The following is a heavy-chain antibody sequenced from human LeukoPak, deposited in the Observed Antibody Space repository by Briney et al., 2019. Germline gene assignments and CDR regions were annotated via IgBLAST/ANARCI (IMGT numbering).Heavy chain of an antibody. CDR2: IYSGGST. CDR1: GFTVSSNY. J-gene: IGHJ4*02. D-gene: IGHD3-3*02. CDR3: ARGISYKHGDY. V-gene: IGHV3-53*01. Sequence: PGGSLRLSCAASGFTVSSNYMSWVRQAPGKGLEWVSVIYSGGSTYYADSVKGRFTISRDNSKNTLYLQMNSLRAEDTAAYYCARGISYKHGDYWGQGTLVTVSS.